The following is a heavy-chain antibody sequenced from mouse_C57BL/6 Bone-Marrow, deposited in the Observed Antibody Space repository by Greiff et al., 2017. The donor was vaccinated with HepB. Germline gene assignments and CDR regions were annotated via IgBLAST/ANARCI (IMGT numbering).Heavy chain of an antibody. Sequence: EVQRVESGGGLVQPGGSLKLSCAASGFTFSDYYMYWVRQTPEKRLEWVAYISNGGGSTYYPDTVKGRFTLSRDNAKNTLYLQMSRLKSEDTAMYYCAFYYGSSLYYYAMDYWGQGTSVTVSS. J-gene: IGHJ4*01. V-gene: IGHV5-12*01. CDR2: ISNGGGST. CDR1: GFTFSDYY. D-gene: IGHD1-1*01. CDR3: AFYYGSSLYYYAMDY.